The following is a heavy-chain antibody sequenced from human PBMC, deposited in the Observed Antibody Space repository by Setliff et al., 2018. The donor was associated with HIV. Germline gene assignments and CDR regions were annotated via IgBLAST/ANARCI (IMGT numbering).Heavy chain of an antibody. Sequence: KPSETLSLTCTVSGASITSHYWSWIRQSPGRELEWIGYIYPTGSTNYNPSLQSRVSISMDASKNKFSLKVTSVTSADTAVYYCAKGAGFYGDYTFDYWGQGNLVTVSS. CDR3: AKGAGFYGDYTFDY. CDR2: IYPTGST. D-gene: IGHD4-17*01. CDR1: GASITSHY. V-gene: IGHV4-59*11. J-gene: IGHJ4*02.